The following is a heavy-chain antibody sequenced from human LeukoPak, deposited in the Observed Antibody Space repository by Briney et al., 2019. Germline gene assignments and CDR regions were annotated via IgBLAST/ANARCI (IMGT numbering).Heavy chain of an antibody. CDR2: ISWNSGSI. J-gene: IGHJ6*02. CDR1: GFTFDDYA. CDR3: AKDPSPDYYGSTYGMDV. V-gene: IGHV3-9*01. Sequence: GRSLRLSCAASGFTFDDYAMHWVRQAPGKGLEWVSGISWNSGSIGYADSVKGRFTISRDNAKNSLYLQMNSLRAEDTALYYCAKDPSPDYYGSTYGMDVWGQGTTVTVSS. D-gene: IGHD3-10*01.